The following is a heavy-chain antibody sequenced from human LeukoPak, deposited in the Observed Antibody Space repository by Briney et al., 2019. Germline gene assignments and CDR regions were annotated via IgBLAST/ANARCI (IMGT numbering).Heavy chain of an antibody. CDR2: FDPEDGET. CDR3: ATKPYSITMVRGVPPGDYYGMDV. CDR1: GYTLTELS. Sequence: ASVKVSCKVSGYTLTELSMHWVRQAPGKGLEWMGGFDPEDGETIYAQKFQGRITMIEDTSTDTAYMELSSLRSEDTAVYYCATKPYSITMVRGVPPGDYYGMDVWGQGTTVTVSS. D-gene: IGHD3-10*01. V-gene: IGHV1-24*01. J-gene: IGHJ6*02.